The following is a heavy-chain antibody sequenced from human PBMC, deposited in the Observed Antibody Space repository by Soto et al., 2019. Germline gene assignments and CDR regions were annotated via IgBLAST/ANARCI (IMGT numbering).Heavy chain of an antibody. J-gene: IGHJ3*02. CDR3: ARVLRGYSGYDIDAFDI. CDR1: GFTVSSNY. CDR2: IYSGGST. Sequence: GGSLRLSCAASGFTVSSNYMSWVRQAPGKGLEWVSVIYSGGSTYYADSVKGRFTISRDNSKNTLYLQMNSLRAEDTAVYYCARVLRGYSGYDIDAFDIWGQGTMVTVSS. V-gene: IGHV3-66*01. D-gene: IGHD5-12*01.